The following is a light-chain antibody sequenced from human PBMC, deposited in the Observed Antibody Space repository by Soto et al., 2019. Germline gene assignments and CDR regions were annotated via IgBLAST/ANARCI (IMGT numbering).Light chain of an antibody. Sequence: EIVMTQSPATLSVSPGERVTLSCRASQTASRNLAWYQQKRGQAPRLLIHSASTRAIGVPARFSGSGSGTEFTLTVSSLQAEDFAVYFCQQSNNWPWTFGQGTRVE. CDR2: SAS. CDR1: QTASRN. V-gene: IGKV3-15*01. J-gene: IGKJ1*01. CDR3: QQSNNWPWT.